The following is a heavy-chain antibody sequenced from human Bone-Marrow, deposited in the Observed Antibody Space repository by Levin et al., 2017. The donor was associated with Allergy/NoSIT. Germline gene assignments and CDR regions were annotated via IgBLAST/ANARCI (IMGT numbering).Heavy chain of an antibody. V-gene: IGHV3-30*18. CDR3: AKGSLSVTMVIQH. CDR2: ISYGGSDK. D-gene: IGHD4/OR15-4a*01. Sequence: PGGSLRLSCATSGFNFRYYGMHWVRQAPGKGLEWLTVISYGGSDKYYGDSVKGRFTISRDDSNKTLYLQMNSLRAEDTAVYYCAKGSLSVTMVIQHWGQGALVTVSS. CDR1: GFNFRYYG. J-gene: IGHJ4*02.